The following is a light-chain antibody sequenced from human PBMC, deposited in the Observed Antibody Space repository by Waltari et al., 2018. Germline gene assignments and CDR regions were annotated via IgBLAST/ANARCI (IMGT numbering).Light chain of an antibody. CDR2: NNS. J-gene: IGLJ3*02. Sequence: SVLTQPPSASGTPGQRVTISCSGTSSNIGRNSVNWYQQVPGTAPKLLIYNNSQRPSGVPERFSCSKSGTSASLDIRGLQSEDEADYYCAAWDDSRNGVFGGGTKLTVL. CDR3: AAWDDSRNGV. CDR1: SSNIGRNS. V-gene: IGLV1-44*01.